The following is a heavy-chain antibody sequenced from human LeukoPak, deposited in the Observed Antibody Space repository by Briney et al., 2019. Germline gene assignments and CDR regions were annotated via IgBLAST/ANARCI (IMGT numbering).Heavy chain of an antibody. CDR1: GFTVSSNY. CDR3: ARDPLSSSPDDAFDI. V-gene: IGHV3-53*05. CDR2: IYSGGST. D-gene: IGHD6-6*01. Sequence: GGSLRLSCAASGFTVSSNYMSWVRQAPGKGLEWVSVIYSGGSTYYADSVKGRFTISRDNSKNTLYLQMNSLRAEDTAVYYYARDPLSSSPDDAFDIWGQGTMVTVSS. J-gene: IGHJ3*02.